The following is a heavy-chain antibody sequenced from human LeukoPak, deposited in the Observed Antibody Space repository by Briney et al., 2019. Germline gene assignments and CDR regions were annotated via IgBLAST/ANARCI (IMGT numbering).Heavy chain of an antibody. J-gene: IGHJ4*02. D-gene: IGHD5-18*01. V-gene: IGHV4-59*01. Sequence: PSETLSLTWTVSGGSISSYYWSWIRQPPGKGLEWIGYIYYSGSTNYNPSLKSRVTISVDTSKNQFSLKLSSVTAADTAVYYCARERDTALGFDYWGQGTLVTVSS. CDR3: ARERDTALGFDY. CDR2: IYYSGST. CDR1: GGSISSYY.